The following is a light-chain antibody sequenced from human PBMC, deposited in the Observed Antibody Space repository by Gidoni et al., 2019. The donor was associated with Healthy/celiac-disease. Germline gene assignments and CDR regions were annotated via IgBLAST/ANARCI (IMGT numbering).Light chain of an antibody. CDR2: GNS. CDR3: QSYDSSLSGPVV. CDR1: SSNIGAGYD. V-gene: IGLV1-40*01. J-gene: IGLJ2*01. Sequence: QSVLTQPPSVSGAPGQRVTISFTGSSSNIGAGYDVPWYQQLPGTAPKLLIYGNSNRPSGVPDRFSGSKSGTSASLAITGLQAEDEADYYCQSYDSSLSGPVVFGGGTKLTVL.